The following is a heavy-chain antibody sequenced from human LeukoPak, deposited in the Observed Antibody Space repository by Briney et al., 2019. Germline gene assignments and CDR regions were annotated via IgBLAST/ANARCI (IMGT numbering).Heavy chain of an antibody. D-gene: IGHD6-13*01. CDR3: AKPHRGSSWYSGNYFDY. CDR1: GFTFSRDW. Sequence: PGGSLRLSCAASGFTFSRDWMHWVRQAPGKGLVWVSRISDDGSITTYADSVQGRFTISRDNAKSTVFLQMNSLRAEDTAVYYCAKPHRGSSWYSGNYFDYWGQGTLVTVSS. CDR2: ISDDGSIT. V-gene: IGHV3-74*03. J-gene: IGHJ4*02.